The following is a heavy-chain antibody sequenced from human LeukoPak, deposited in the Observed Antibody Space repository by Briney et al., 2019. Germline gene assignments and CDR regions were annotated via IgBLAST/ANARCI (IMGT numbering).Heavy chain of an antibody. CDR1: GGSISSYY. Sequence: PSETLSLTCTVSGGSISSYYWCWIRQPPGKGLEWIANIYHTGSTNYNPSLSSRVTISIDTAKNQFSLKLTSVTAADTAVYYCARRGRNSSGWQDYLWGQGTLVTVSS. D-gene: IGHD6-25*01. V-gene: IGHV4-59*01. J-gene: IGHJ4*02. CDR2: IYHTGST. CDR3: ARRGRNSSGWQDYL.